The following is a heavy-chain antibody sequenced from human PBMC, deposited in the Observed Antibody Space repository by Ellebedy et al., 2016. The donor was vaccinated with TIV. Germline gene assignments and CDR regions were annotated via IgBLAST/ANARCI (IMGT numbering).Heavy chain of an antibody. Sequence: GESLKISCAASGFTFSTYSMNWVRQAPGKGLEWVSSISGSGNLAYYADSVKGRFTISRDNSKNMLFLQMNTLRVGDTAVYYCGKGRGGRYYGMDVWGQGTTVTVSS. CDR3: GKGRGGRYYGMDV. CDR1: GFTFSTYS. CDR2: ISGSGNLA. J-gene: IGHJ6*02. V-gene: IGHV3-23*01. D-gene: IGHD3-9*01.